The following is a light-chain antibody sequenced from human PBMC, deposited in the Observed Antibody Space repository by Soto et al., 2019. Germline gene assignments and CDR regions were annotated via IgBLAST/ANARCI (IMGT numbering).Light chain of an antibody. Sequence: QSVLTQPPSASATPGQTVTIPCSGSTSNIGTFYVYWYQHLPGTAPKLLIYLGDQRASGVSDRFSGSKSGTSASLAINGLRSDDEADYYCAAWDDNLNSYVFGSGTQLTVL. CDR1: TSNIGTFY. V-gene: IGLV1-47*02. CDR2: LGD. J-gene: IGLJ1*01. CDR3: AAWDDNLNSYV.